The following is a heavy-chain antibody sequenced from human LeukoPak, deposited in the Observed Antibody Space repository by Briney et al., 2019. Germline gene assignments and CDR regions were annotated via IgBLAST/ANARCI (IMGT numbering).Heavy chain of an antibody. V-gene: IGHV3-30-3*01. CDR2: ISYDGSNK. CDR3: ARDWRGNSGYDIGL. Sequence: GRSLRLSCAASGFTFSSYAMHWVRQAPGKGLEWVAVISYDGSNKYYADSVKGRFTISRDNSKNTLYLQMNSLRAEDTAVYYCARDWRGNSGYDIGLRGQGTLVTVSS. J-gene: IGHJ4*02. D-gene: IGHD5-12*01. CDR1: GFTFSSYA.